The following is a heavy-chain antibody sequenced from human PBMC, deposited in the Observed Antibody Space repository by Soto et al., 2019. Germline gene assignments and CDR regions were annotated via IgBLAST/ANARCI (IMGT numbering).Heavy chain of an antibody. D-gene: IGHD1-26*01. J-gene: IGHJ4*02. V-gene: IGHV1-3*01. CDR1: GYTFIFSA. CDR2: INAGNGNK. Sequence: GASVKVSCKASGYTFIFSAMHWVRQAPGQRLEWMGWINAGNGNKKYSEKFQGRVTITRDTSASTAYMELSSLKSEDTAVYYCAREGGGAVKNFDSWGQGTLVTVYS. CDR3: AREGGGAVKNFDS.